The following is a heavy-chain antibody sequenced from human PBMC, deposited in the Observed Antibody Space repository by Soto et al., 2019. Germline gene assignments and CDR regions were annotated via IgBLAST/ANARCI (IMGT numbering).Heavy chain of an antibody. CDR2: ISAYNGNT. CDR3: AREVGFKGAGGNKIYYNGMAV. Sequence: ASVKVSCKASGYTFSGYGINWVRQAPGQGLEWMGWISAYNGNTNYAQKFQGRVTMTTDTATNTGYMELRSLRSDDTAVYYCAREVGFKGAGGNKIYYNGMAVWSKGTTVTVSS. J-gene: IGHJ6*04. V-gene: IGHV1-18*01. CDR1: GYTFSGYG. D-gene: IGHD5-12*01.